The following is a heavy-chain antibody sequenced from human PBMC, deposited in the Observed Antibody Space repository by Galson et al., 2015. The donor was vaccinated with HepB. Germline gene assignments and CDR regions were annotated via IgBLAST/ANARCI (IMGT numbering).Heavy chain of an antibody. CDR2: ISGSGAST. Sequence: SLRLSCAASGFTFSSYVMSWVRQAPGKGLEWVSGISGSGASTYYADSVKGRFTISRDNSENTLYLQMNSLRAEDTALYYCAKDLNADYIRLFYFDYWGQGTLVTVSS. V-gene: IGHV3-23*01. D-gene: IGHD4-17*01. J-gene: IGHJ4*02. CDR1: GFTFSSYV. CDR3: AKDLNADYIRLFYFDY.